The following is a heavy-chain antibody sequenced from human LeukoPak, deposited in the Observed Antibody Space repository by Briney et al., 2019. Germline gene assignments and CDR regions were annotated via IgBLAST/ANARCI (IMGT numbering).Heavy chain of an antibody. V-gene: IGHV1-18*01. D-gene: IGHD3-22*01. CDR2: ISADNGIT. Sequence: AASVKVSCKASGYKFTSYGITWVRQAPGRGLEWMGWISADNGITNYAQKVQGRVTMTTDTSTTTACMELRSLRSDDTAVYFCARDKQYYDSSGPDFWGQGALVTVSS. J-gene: IGHJ4*02. CDR1: GYKFTSYG. CDR3: ARDKQYYDSSGPDF.